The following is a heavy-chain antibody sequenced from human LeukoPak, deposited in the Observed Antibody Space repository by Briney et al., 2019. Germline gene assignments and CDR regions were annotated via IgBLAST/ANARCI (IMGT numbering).Heavy chain of an antibody. CDR1: GYTFTGYY. CDR3: ARSSGSYYGAFDI. J-gene: IGHJ3*02. Sequence: ASVKVSCKASGYTFTGYYMHWVRQAPGQGLEWTGWINPNSGGTNYAQKFQGRVTMTRDTSISTAYMELSRLRSDDTAVYYCARSSGSYYGAFDIWGQGTMVTVSS. D-gene: IGHD1-26*01. V-gene: IGHV1-2*02. CDR2: INPNSGGT.